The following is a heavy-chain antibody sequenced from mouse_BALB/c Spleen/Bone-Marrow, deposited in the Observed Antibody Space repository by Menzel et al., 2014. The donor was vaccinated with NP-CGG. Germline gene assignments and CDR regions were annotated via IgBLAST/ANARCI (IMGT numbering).Heavy chain of an antibody. CDR1: GFTFSDFY. CDR3: ARGELETGSVDY. J-gene: IGHJ2*02. D-gene: IGHD4-1*01. Sequence: EVKLVESGGGLVQPGDSLRLSCATSGFTFSDFYMEWVRQPPGKRLEWIAASRNKAHDFTTEYSASVKGRFIVSRDTSQGIFYLQMNALRAEDTAIYYGARGELETGSVDYWGQGTSLTVSS. CDR2: SRNKAHDFTT. V-gene: IGHV7-1*02.